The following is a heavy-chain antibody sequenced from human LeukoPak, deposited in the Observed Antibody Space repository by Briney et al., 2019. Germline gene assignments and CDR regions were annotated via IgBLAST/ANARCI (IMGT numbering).Heavy chain of an antibody. CDR1: GYTFTSYG. J-gene: IGHJ5*02. CDR3: ARSQRGKHWFDP. Sequence: ASVKVSCKASGYTFTSYGISWVRQAPGQGLEWMGWISAYNGNTNYAQKLQGRVTMTTDTSTSTAYMELRSPRSDDTAVYYCARSQRGKHWFDPWGQGTLVTVSS. V-gene: IGHV1-18*01. D-gene: IGHD7-27*01. CDR2: ISAYNGNT.